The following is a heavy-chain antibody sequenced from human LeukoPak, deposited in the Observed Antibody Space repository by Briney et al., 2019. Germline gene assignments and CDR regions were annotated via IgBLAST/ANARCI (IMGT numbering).Heavy chain of an antibody. J-gene: IGHJ4*02. CDR1: GFTFSSYW. V-gene: IGHV3-7*01. CDR2: IKPDGSEK. Sequence: GGSLRLSCAASGFTFSSYWMSWIRQSPGKGLEWVGNIKPDGSEKYFMDSVKGRFTISRDNAKNALYLEMNSLRAEDTAEYFCARERMYSGSGSTYPYYDYWGQGTLVTASS. D-gene: IGHD3-10*01. CDR3: ARERMYSGSGSTYPYYDY.